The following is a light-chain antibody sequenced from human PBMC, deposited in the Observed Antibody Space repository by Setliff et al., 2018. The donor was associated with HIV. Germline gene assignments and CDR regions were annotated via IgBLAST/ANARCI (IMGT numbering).Light chain of an antibody. CDR1: TSDVGSYNY. CDR3: CSYAGSYTFPYV. J-gene: IGLJ1*01. V-gene: IGLV2-11*01. CDR2: DVT. Sequence: QSVLTQPRSVSGSPGQSVTISCTGTTSDVGSYNYVSWYQQHPGKAPKLMIYDVTKRPSGVPDRFSGSKSGNTASLTISGLQAEDGADYCCCSYAGSYTFPYVFGTGTKSPS.